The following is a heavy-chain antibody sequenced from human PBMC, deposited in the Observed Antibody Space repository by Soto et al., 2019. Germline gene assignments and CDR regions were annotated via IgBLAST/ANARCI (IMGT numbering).Heavy chain of an antibody. V-gene: IGHV1-3*01. CDR1: GYNFTRYT. Sequence: ASVKVSCKASGYNFTRYTMNWGRQAPGQRLEWMGWINPDNGNTKYSQKFQDRVTITRDTSASTAYMDLSSLRSEDTAVYYRDRGIATGKLDPWGQGNLVTLSS. D-gene: IGHD2-15*01. J-gene: IGHJ5*02. CDR2: INPDNGNT. CDR3: DRGIATGKLDP.